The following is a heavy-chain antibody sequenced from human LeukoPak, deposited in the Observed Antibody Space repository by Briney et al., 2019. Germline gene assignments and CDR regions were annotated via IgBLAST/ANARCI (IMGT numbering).Heavy chain of an antibody. CDR2: ISRSGSSI. CDR1: GFTFNDYE. V-gene: IGHV3-48*03. CDR3: ARSTVTNYFDY. Sequence: GGSLRLSCAASGFTFNDYEMNWVRQAPGKGLEWISYISRSGSSIYYADSVQGRFTISRDNAKNSLYLQVNSLRAEDTAVYYCARSTVTNYFDYWGQGTLVTVSS. D-gene: IGHD4-17*01. J-gene: IGHJ4*02.